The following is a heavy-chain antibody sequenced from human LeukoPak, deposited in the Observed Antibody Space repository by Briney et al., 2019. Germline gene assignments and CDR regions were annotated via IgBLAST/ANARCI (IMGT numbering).Heavy chain of an antibody. CDR2: IYSGGST. CDR3: ARDTHDYGYGMDV. V-gene: IGHV3-53*01. CDR1: GFTVSSNY. J-gene: IGHJ6*02. D-gene: IGHD4-17*01. Sequence: GGSLRLSCAASGFTVSSNYMSWVRQAPGKGLEWVSVIYSGGSTYYADSVKGRFTISRDNSKNTLYLQMNSLRAEDTAVYYCARDTHDYGYGMDVWGQGTTVTVSS.